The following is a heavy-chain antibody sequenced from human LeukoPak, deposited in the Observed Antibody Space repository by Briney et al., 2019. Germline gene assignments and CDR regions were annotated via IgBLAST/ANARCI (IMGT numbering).Heavy chain of an antibody. CDR2: ISYDGSNK. D-gene: IGHD6-19*01. CDR3: AKDSSVAAPYGMDV. CDR1: GLTFSSYG. J-gene: IGHJ6*02. Sequence: GGSLRLSCAASGLTFSSYGMHWVRQAPGKGLEWVAVISYDGSNKYYADSVKGRFTISRDNSKNTLYLQMNSLRAEDTAVYYCAKDSSVAAPYGMDVWGQGTTVTVSS. V-gene: IGHV3-30*18.